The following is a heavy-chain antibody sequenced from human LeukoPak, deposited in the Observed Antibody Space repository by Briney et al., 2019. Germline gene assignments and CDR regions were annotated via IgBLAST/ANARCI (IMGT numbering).Heavy chain of an antibody. CDR3: ARERERFLNL. V-gene: IGHV3-30*04. Sequence: QPGGSLRLSCGAPGFSFSSFGMHWVRQAPGKGLQWVAVISYDGSNKYYTDSVKGRFTISRDNSKNTLYLEMNSLRAEDTAVYYCARERERFLNLWGQGTLVTVSS. CDR2: ISYDGSNK. J-gene: IGHJ4*02. D-gene: IGHD3-3*01. CDR1: GFSFSSFG.